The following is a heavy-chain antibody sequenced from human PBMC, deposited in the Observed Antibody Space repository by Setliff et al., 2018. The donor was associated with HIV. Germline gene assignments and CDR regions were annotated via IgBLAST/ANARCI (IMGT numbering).Heavy chain of an antibody. CDR3: ASTSGNSSSWYTAWSYYYYMYV. CDR2: VYYSGTT. CDR1: GFTFSDYY. J-gene: IGHJ6*03. D-gene: IGHD6-13*01. V-gene: IGHV4-39*01. Sequence: PSETLSLRLSCTASGFTFSDYYMSWIRQPPGKGLEWIGSVYYSGTTDYNPSLKSRVTISVDTSKNQFSLKLSSVTAADTAVYYCASTSGNSSSWYTAWSYYYYMYVWGKGTTVTVSS.